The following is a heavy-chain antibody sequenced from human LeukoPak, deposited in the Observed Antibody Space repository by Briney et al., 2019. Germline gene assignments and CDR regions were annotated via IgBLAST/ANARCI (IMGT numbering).Heavy chain of an antibody. CDR3: ARDPYSGSYGNNYYYYMDV. D-gene: IGHD5-12*01. Sequence: GGSLRLSCAASGFTVSTYYMSWVRQPPGKGLECVAAIYTAGTTDHADSVKGRFTISRDISKNTLYLRMNSLRAEDTAVYYCARDPYSGSYGNNYYYYMDVWGKGTTVTISS. CDR1: GFTVSTYY. V-gene: IGHV3-66*01. CDR2: IYTAGTT. J-gene: IGHJ6*03.